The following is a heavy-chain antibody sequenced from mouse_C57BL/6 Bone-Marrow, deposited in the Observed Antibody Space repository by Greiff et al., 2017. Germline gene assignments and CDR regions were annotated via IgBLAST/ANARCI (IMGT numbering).Heavy chain of an antibody. V-gene: IGHV14-4*01. J-gene: IGHJ4*01. D-gene: IGHD1-1*02. CDR2: IDPENGDT. CDR1: GYNIKDDY. CDR3: TARGGDYARDY. Sequence: VQLQQSGAELVRPGASVKLSCTASGYNIKDDYMHWVKQRPGQGLEWIGWIDPENGDTEYASKFQGKATITADTSSNTSYLQLSSLTSEDSAVYYCTARGGDYARDYGGRGTSATVTS.